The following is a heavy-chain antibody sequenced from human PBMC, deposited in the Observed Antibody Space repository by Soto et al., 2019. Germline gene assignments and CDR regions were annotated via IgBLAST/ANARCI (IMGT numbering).Heavy chain of an antibody. Sequence: PGGSLRLSCAASGFTFSDYYMSWIRQAPGKGLEWVSYISSSSSYTNYADSVKGRFTISRDNAKNSLYLQMNSLRAEDTAVYYCARVGDCSSTSCYGMDVWGQGTTVTVSS. J-gene: IGHJ6*02. V-gene: IGHV3-11*06. D-gene: IGHD2-2*01. CDR3: ARVGDCSSTSCYGMDV. CDR2: ISSSSSYT. CDR1: GFTFSDYY.